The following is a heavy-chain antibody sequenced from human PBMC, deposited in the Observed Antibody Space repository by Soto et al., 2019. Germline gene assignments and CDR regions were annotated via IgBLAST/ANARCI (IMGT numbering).Heavy chain of an antibody. CDR3: AREGVYCTNGLCSRSGFDY. J-gene: IGHJ4*02. CDR2: ISSSSSYI. D-gene: IGHD2-8*01. Sequence: EVQLVESGGGLVKPGGSLRLSCAASGFTFSSYSMNWVRQAPGKGLEWVSSISSSSSYIYYADSVKGRFTISRDNAKNSLYLQINSLKAEDTAVYYCAREGVYCTNGLCSRSGFDYWGQGTLVTVSP. V-gene: IGHV3-21*01. CDR1: GFTFSSYS.